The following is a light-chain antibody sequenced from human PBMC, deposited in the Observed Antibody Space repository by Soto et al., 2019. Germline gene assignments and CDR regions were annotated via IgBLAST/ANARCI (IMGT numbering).Light chain of an antibody. CDR1: PSVTNY. CDR2: DAS. J-gene: IGKJ5*01. Sequence: EIVLTQSPGTLSLSPGERATLSCRASPSVTNYLAWYQQKPGQPPRLLIYDASTRATGVPARFSGIESGTDFTLTISRLEPEDFAVFFCQQYGTSEIIFGQGTRLEI. CDR3: QQYGTSEII. V-gene: IGKV3-20*01.